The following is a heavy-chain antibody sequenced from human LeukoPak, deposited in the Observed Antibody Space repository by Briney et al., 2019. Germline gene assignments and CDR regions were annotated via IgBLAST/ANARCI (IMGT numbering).Heavy chain of an antibody. D-gene: IGHD3-10*01. CDR1: GGSFSGYY. CDR2: INHSGST. Sequence: PSETLSLTCAVYGGSFSGYYWSWIRQPPGKGLEWIGEINHSGSTNYNPSLKSRGTISVDTSKNQFSLKLSTVTAADTAVYYCARGPAVRGVPYNWFDPWGQGTLVTVSS. CDR3: ARGPAVRGVPYNWFDP. J-gene: IGHJ5*02. V-gene: IGHV4-34*01.